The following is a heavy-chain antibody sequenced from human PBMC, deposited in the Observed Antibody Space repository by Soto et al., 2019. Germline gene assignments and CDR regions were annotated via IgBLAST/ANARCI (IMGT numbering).Heavy chain of an antibody. CDR1: GFTFTSYG. CDR2: IRGDGGQT. D-gene: IGHD3-9*01. Sequence: GGSLRLSCTASGFTFTSYGMGGVRHAPGKGLQWVSTIRGDGGQTHYTDSVKGRFSISRDNSKNTVYLQMDSLRAEDTAMYFCARDVGLDSDDFFAYWGQGTQVTVSS. CDR3: ARDVGLDSDDFFAY. V-gene: IGHV3-23*01. J-gene: IGHJ4*02.